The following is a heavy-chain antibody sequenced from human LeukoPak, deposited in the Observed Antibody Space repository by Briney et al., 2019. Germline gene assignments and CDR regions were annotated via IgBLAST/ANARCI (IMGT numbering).Heavy chain of an antibody. CDR3: ARPQWLGAFDI. Sequence: SETLSLTCAVYGGSFSGYYWSWIRQPPGKGLEWIGEINHSGSTNYNPSLKSQITISVDTSKNQFSLKLSSVTAADTAVYYCARPQWLGAFDIWGQGTMVTVSS. CDR1: GGSFSGYY. CDR2: INHSGST. D-gene: IGHD6-19*01. V-gene: IGHV4-34*01. J-gene: IGHJ3*02.